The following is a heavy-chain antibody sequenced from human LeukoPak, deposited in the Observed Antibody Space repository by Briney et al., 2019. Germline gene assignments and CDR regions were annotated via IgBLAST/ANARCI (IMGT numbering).Heavy chain of an antibody. D-gene: IGHD3-9*01. CDR3: ARRYYDIFTGDYIDY. V-gene: IGHV5-51*03. CDR2: IYPGDSDT. CDR1: GYSFTSYW. Sequence: KPGESLKISCKGSGYSFTSYWIGWVRQMPGKGLEWMGIIYPGDSDTRYSPSFQGQVTISADKSISTAYLQWSSLKASDTDMYYCARRYYDIFTGDYIDYWGQGTLVTVSS. J-gene: IGHJ4*02.